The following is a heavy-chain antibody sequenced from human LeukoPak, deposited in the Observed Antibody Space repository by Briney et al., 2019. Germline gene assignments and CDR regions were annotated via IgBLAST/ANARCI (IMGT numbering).Heavy chain of an antibody. CDR1: GFTVITND. Sequence: GGSLRLSCAASGFTVITNDLTWVHQAPGQGLAWVSFLYLDDNTKYADSVQDRFTISRGRSNKTLFLQMNKLSPDGTPVRLFPRGVEPLAANTLEYWGQGTLVTVSS. J-gene: IGHJ4*02. V-gene: IGHV3-53*01. D-gene: IGHD1-14*01. CDR3: PRGVEPLAANTLEY. CDR2: LYLDDNT.